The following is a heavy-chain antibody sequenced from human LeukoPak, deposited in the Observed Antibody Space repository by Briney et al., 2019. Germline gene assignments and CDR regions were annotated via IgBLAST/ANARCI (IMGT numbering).Heavy chain of an antibody. V-gene: IGHV4-34*01. CDR3: ARGRYYDYVWGSYTRYFDY. D-gene: IGHD3-16*01. Sequence: SETLSLTCAVYGGSFSGYYWSWIRQPPGKGLEWIGEINHSGSTNYNPSLKSRVTISVDTSKNQFSLKLSSVTAADAAVYYCARGRYYDYVWGSYTRYFDYWGQGALVTVSS. CDR1: GGSFSGYY. CDR2: INHSGST. J-gene: IGHJ4*02.